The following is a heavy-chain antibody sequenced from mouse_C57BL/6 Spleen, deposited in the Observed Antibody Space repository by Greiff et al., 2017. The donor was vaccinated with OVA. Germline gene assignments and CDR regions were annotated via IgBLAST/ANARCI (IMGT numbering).Heavy chain of an antibody. J-gene: IGHJ1*03. Sequence: VQLQQSGAELVRPGSSVKLSCKASGYTFTSYWMHWVKQRPIQGLEWIGNIDPSDSETHYNQKFKDKATLTVDKSSSTAYMQLSSLTSEDSAVYYCERGSYDGTSNWYFDVWGTGTTVTVSS. CDR2: IDPSDSET. V-gene: IGHV1-52*01. D-gene: IGHD2-3*01. CDR3: ERGSYDGTSNWYFDV. CDR1: GYTFTSYW.